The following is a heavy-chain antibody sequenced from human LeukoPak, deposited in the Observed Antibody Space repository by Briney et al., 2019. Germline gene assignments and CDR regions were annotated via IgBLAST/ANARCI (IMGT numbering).Heavy chain of an antibody. CDR2: IYSGGSS. D-gene: IGHD6-13*01. J-gene: IGHJ4*02. V-gene: IGHV3-66*01. CDR3: ARWAGYSSTWYGLFDY. CDR1: GFTFTTYA. Sequence: GGSLRLSCAASGFTFTTYAMSWVRQAPGKGLEWVSVIYSGGSSYYADSVKGRFTISRDHSKNTLYLQMNSMRAEDTAVYYCARWAGYSSTWYGLFDYWGQGTLVTVSS.